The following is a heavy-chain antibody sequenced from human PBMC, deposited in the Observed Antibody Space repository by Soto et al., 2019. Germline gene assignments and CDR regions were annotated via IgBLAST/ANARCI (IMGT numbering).Heavy chain of an antibody. CDR2: ISGSGGST. V-gene: IGHV3-23*01. Sequence: GGSLRLSCAASGFTFSSYAMSWVRQAPGKGLEWVSAISGSGGSTYYADSVKGRFTISRDNSKNTLYLQMNSLRAEDTAVYYCAKDQGGNWNEGFYYGMDVWGQGTTVTVSS. J-gene: IGHJ6*02. D-gene: IGHD1-20*01. CDR1: GFTFSSYA. CDR3: AKDQGGNWNEGFYYGMDV.